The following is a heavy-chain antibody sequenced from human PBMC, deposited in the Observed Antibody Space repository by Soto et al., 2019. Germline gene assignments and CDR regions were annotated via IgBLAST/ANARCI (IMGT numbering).Heavy chain of an antibody. CDR2: IYSGGST. CDR1: GFTVSSNY. D-gene: IGHD3-22*01. J-gene: IGHJ6*02. Sequence: EVQLVESGGGLIQPGGSLRLSCAASGFTVSSNYMSWVRQAPGKGLEWVSVIYSGGSTYYADSVKGRFTISRDNSKDTLYLQRNSLRAEDTAVYYCARGPAIDYGMDVWGQGTTVTVSS. CDR3: ARGPAIDYGMDV. V-gene: IGHV3-53*01.